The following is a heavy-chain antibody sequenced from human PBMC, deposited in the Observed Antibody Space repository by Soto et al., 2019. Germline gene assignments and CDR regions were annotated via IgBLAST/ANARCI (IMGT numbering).Heavy chain of an antibody. Sequence: QLHLVQSGAVVKKPGASVTVSCSASGYPVTAYYMHWVRQAPGRGLEWMGGINPATGAAKYTQTFQGRVTMPRATSTSTVFMELSALPSEDTAFFYCARGGGVGVAGSAAFDMWGQGTLVTVSS. J-gene: IGHJ3*02. CDR1: GYPVTAYY. V-gene: IGHV1-2*02. CDR2: INPATGAA. D-gene: IGHD3-3*01. CDR3: ARGGGVGVAGSAAFDM.